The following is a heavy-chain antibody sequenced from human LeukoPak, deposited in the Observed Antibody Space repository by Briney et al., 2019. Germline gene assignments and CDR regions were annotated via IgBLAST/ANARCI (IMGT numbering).Heavy chain of an antibody. V-gene: IGHV4-39*01. CDR1: GGSISSSRYY. CDR3: ASQYYYGSGSYGWSYGMDV. Sequence: SETLSLTCTVSGGSISSSRYYWGWIRQPPGKGLEWIGSIYYSGSTYYNPSLKSRVTISVDTSKNQFSLKLSSVTAADTAVYYCASQYYYGSGSYGWSYGMDVWGQGTTVTVSS. D-gene: IGHD3-10*01. J-gene: IGHJ6*02. CDR2: IYYSGST.